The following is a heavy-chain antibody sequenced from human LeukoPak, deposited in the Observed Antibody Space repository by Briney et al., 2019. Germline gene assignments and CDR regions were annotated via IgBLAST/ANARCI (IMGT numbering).Heavy chain of an antibody. D-gene: IGHD3-3*01. CDR1: GFTFDEHG. CDR2: INWNGGRT. CDR3: ARHNYDFWRVYMDV. J-gene: IGHJ6*03. Sequence: GGSLRLSCVGSGFTFDEHGMTWVRQAPGKGLEWVSGINWNGGRTTYADSVKGRFTISRDNAKNSLYLQMNSLRAEDTAVYYCARHNYDFWRVYMDVWGKGTTVTVSS. V-gene: IGHV3-20*04.